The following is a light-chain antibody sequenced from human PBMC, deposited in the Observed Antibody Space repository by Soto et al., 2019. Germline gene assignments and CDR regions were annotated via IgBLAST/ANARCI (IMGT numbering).Light chain of an antibody. CDR2: DVS. CDR3: SAFTGTTYV. Sequence: QSALAQPASVSGSPGQSITISCTGTSSDVGGNKYVSWYQHYPGKAPKLMICDVSNRPSGVSNRFPGSKSGNTASLTISGLRAEDEADYYCSAFTGTTYVFGTGTKVTVL. V-gene: IGLV2-14*03. CDR1: SSDVGGNKY. J-gene: IGLJ1*01.